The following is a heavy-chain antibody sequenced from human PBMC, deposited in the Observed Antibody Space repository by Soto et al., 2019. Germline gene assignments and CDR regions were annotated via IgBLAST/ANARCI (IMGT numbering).Heavy chain of an antibody. J-gene: IGHJ5*02. CDR2: ISESGGNT. CDR1: GFTFSSYA. D-gene: IGHD2-15*01. Sequence: GGSLRLSCAASGFTFSSYAMTWARQAPAKGLEWVSSISESGGNTYYADSVRGRFTISRDNSKNTLYLQMNSLRVGDTAVYYCAWCSSGTCRSGFDLWGQGTLVTVSS. V-gene: IGHV3-23*01. CDR3: AWCSSGTCRSGFDL.